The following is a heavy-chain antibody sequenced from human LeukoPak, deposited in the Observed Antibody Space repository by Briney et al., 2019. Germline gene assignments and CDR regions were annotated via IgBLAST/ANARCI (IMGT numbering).Heavy chain of an antibody. V-gene: IGHV4-39*01. CDR2: IHYTGST. CDR3: ARGVGGATVCDC. J-gene: IGHJ4*02. D-gene: IGHD2-21*01. Sequence: SETLSPTCTVSGVSISSSNYYWGWIRQPPGKGLEWIGNIHYTGSTYYNPSLKSRVTISVDTSRNQFSLKLSSVTAADTAVYYCARGVGGATVCDCWGQGTLVTVSS. CDR1: GVSISSSNYY.